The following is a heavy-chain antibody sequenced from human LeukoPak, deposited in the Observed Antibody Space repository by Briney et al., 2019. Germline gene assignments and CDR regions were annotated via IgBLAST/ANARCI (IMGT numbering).Heavy chain of an antibody. CDR1: GITLSKFA. Sequence: GGSLRLYCSASGITLSKFAINWVRQPPGKGLEWVSAISGSGGSTYYADSVKGRFTISRDNSKNTLYLQMNSLRAEDTAVYYCARDLIERLATPAGYWGQGTLVTVSS. D-gene: IGHD1-26*01. CDR2: ISGSGGST. V-gene: IGHV3-23*01. J-gene: IGHJ4*02. CDR3: ARDLIERLATPAGY.